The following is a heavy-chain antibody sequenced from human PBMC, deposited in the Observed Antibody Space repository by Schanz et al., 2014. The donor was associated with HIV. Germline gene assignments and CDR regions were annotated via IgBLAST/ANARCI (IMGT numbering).Heavy chain of an antibody. CDR3: ARGVPVVDLLDYHGLDV. V-gene: IGHV1-69*06. CDR2: IIPIFGTR. Sequence: QVQLVQPGAEVRKPGASVKVSCKASGGNFSSYGISWVRQAPGQGLEWMGGIIPIFGTRNYAQKGVGTTPPPCGPRNYAQKCTVRVTGHADKFTGTAYMELSSLRSEDTAVYYCARGVPVVDLLDYHGLDVWGQGTTVTVSS. CDR1: GGNFSSYG. J-gene: IGHJ6*02. D-gene: IGHD2-2*01.